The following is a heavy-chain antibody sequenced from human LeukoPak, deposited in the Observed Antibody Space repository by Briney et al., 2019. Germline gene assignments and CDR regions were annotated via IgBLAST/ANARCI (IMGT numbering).Heavy chain of an antibody. D-gene: IGHD3-9*01. V-gene: IGHV1-69*04. J-gene: IGHJ4*02. CDR3: ARDGSDDILTGYPYSFDY. Sequence: ASVKVSCKASGGTFSSYAISWVRQAPGQGLEWMGRIIPILGIANYAQKFQGRVTITADKSTSAAYMELSSLRSEDTAVYYCARDGSDDILTGYPYSFDYWGQGTLVTVSS. CDR1: GGTFSSYA. CDR2: IIPILGIA.